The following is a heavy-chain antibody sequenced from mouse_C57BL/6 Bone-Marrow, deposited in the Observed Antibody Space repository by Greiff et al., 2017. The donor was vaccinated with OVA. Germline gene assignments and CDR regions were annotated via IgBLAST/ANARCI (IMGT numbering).Heavy chain of an antibody. Sequence: EVQLQESGAELVRPGASVKLSCTASGFNIKDYYMHWVKQRPEQGLEWIGRIDPEDGDTEYAPKFQGQATMTADTSSNTAYLQLSSLTSEDTAVYYCTTEGNDYGGYYFDYWGQGTTLTVSS. CDR3: TTEGNDYGGYYFDY. D-gene: IGHD2-4*01. CDR2: IDPEDGDT. V-gene: IGHV14-1*01. CDR1: GFNIKDYY. J-gene: IGHJ2*01.